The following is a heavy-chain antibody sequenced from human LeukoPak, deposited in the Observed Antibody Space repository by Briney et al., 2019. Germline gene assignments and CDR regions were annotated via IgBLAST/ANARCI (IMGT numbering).Heavy chain of an antibody. J-gene: IGHJ4*02. Sequence: GGSLRLSCAASGFTFSTYGMHWVRQAPGRGLEWVTFTPDHGSNKYYADSVKGRFTISRDNSKNTLYLQMNGLRPEDTAVYYCAKDELMDYWGQGTLVTVSS. CDR3: AKDELMDY. V-gene: IGHV3-30*02. CDR2: TPDHGSNK. CDR1: GFTFSTYG. D-gene: IGHD1-1*01.